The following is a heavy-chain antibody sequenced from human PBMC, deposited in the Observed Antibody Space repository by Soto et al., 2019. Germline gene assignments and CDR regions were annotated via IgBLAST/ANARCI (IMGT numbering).Heavy chain of an antibody. CDR1: GFTFRTYT. Sequence: EVQLVESGGGLVKPGGSLRLSCVASGFTFRTYTMNWVRQAPGKGLEWVSGIRGFSPYTFYAESVKGRFTISRDNAKNALYLQRNSRGVEDTAVYYWARDRGHDAHDYAYNAMDVGGQGTTVTVSS. CDR3: ARDRGHDAHDYAYNAMDV. J-gene: IGHJ6*02. D-gene: IGHD2-2*01. V-gene: IGHV3-21*04. CDR2: IRGFSPYT.